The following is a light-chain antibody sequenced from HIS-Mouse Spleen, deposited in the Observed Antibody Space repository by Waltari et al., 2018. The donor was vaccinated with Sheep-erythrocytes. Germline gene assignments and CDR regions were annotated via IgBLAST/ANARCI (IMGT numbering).Light chain of an antibody. Sequence: NFMLTQPHSVSESPGKTVTISCPRSSGSIASHYVQWYQQRPGSAPTTVIHEDNQRPSGVPDRFSGSIDSSSNSASLTISGLKTEDEADYYCQSYDSSNHGVFGGGTKLTVL. CDR3: QSYDSSNHGV. J-gene: IGLJ3*02. V-gene: IGLV6-57*04. CDR1: SGSIASHY. CDR2: EDN.